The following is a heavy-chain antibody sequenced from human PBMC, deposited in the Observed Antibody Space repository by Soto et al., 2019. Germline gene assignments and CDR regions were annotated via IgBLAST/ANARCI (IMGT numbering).Heavy chain of an antibody. CDR3: ARQKIQDYGDYHMDV. D-gene: IGHD4-17*01. J-gene: IGHJ6*03. CDR2: INHSGST. Sequence: PSETLSLTCAVYGGSFSGYGWSWIRQPPGKGLEWIGYINHSGSTNYNPSLKSRVTISVDTSKNQFSLKLSSVTAADTAVYYCARQKIQDYGDYHMDVWGKGTTLTVSS. CDR1: GGSFSGYG. V-gene: IGHV4-34*01.